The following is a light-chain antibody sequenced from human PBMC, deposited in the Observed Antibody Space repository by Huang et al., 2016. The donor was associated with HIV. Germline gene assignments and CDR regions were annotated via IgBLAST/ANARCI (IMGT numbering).Light chain of an antibody. CDR1: QDIGTS. J-gene: IGKJ4*01. Sequence: AIRMTQSPSSLSASTGDRVTITCRASQDIGTSLAWYQQRPGKASVLLIFDASTLQRGVPSRFTGSGSRTVFTLTIACLQVEDVATYYCQHSDGLSPLTFGGGTKVDI. CDR2: DAS. CDR3: QHSDGLSPLT. V-gene: IGKV1-8*01.